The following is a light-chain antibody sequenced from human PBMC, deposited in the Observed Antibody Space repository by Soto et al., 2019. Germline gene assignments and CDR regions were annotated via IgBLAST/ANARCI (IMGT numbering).Light chain of an antibody. CDR2: RNN. CDR1: SSNIGSNS. V-gene: IGLV1-47*01. Sequence: QSVLTQPPSAFGTPGQRVTISCSGSSSNIGSNSVFWYQQLPGTAPKLLIHRNNQRPSGVPDRFSGSKSGTSASLAISGLRSEDEADYYCGAWDDSLSGVVFGGGTQLTVL. J-gene: IGLJ2*01. CDR3: GAWDDSLSGVV.